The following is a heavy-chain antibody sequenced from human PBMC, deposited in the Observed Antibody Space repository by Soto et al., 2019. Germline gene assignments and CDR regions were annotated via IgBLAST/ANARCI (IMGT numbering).Heavy chain of an antibody. D-gene: IGHD3-10*01. Sequence: GESLKISCEGSGYRFANYWIGWVRQMPGKGLEWMGIIYPGDSDTRYSPSFQGQVTISVDKSFSTAYLQWSSLKASDSATYYCARIGDAGRVKYYFYYGLDVWGQGTTVTVSS. CDR1: GYRFANYW. CDR3: ARIGDAGRVKYYFYYGLDV. J-gene: IGHJ6*02. V-gene: IGHV5-51*01. CDR2: IYPGDSDT.